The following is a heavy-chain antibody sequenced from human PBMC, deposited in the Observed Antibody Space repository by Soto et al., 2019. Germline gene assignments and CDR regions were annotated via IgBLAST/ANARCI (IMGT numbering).Heavy chain of an antibody. V-gene: IGHV1-46*01. CDR2: INPSGGST. CDR3: ARGSGRYFDWSFWRLDY. J-gene: IGHJ4*02. CDR1: GYTFTSYY. Sequence: QVQLVQSGAEVKKPGASVKVSCKASGYTFTSYYMHWVRQAPGQGLECMGIINPSGGSTSYAQKFQGRVTMTRDTSTSTVYMELSSLRSEDTAVYYCARGSGRYFDWSFWRLDYWGQGTLVTVSS. D-gene: IGHD3-9*01.